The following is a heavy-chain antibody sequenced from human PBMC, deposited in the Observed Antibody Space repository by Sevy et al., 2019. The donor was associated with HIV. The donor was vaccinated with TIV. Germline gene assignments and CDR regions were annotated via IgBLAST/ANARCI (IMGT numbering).Heavy chain of an antibody. CDR3: ARGVVVIADFPATYFQY. D-gene: IGHD2-21*01. CDR1: GYSISSGYY. Sequence: SETLSLTCDVSGYSISSGYYWGWIRQPPRKGLEWIGSIFRSGSTYYNPSLKSRVTISVDMSKNQFSLKLSSVTAADAAVYYCARGVVVIADFPATYFQYWSQGTMVTVSS. CDR2: IFRSGST. V-gene: IGHV4-38-2*01. J-gene: IGHJ1*01.